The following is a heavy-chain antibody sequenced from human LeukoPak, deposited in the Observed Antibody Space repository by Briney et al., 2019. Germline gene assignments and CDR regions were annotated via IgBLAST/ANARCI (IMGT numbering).Heavy chain of an antibody. Sequence: GGSLRLSCAASGFTLSSYWMHWVRQAPGKGLVWVSRINSDGSSTSYADSVKGRFTISRDNAKNTLHLQMNSLRAEDTAVYYCARTYYFDSSGYNSVGYWGQGTLVTVSS. J-gene: IGHJ4*02. CDR3: ARTYYFDSSGYNSVGY. CDR2: INSDGSST. CDR1: GFTLSSYW. V-gene: IGHV3-74*01. D-gene: IGHD3-22*01.